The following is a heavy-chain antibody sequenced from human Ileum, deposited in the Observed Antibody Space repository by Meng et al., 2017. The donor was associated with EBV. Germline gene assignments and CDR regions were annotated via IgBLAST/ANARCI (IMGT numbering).Heavy chain of an antibody. CDR3: ASSDYYRSDY. V-gene: IGHV4-4*02. CDR2: TSHSGST. CDR1: GGSISRSDW. J-gene: IGHJ4*02. Sequence: QVQSKESGPGLVKPSETLSLTCAVSGGSISRSDWWSWVRQPPGKGLEWIGETSHSGSTNYSPSLKSRVTISLDKSKNQLSLKLNSVTAADTAVYYCASSDYYRSDYWGQGTLVTVSS. D-gene: IGHD3-22*01.